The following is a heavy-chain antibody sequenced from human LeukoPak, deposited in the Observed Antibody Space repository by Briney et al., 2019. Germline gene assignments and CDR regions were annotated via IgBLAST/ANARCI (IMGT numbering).Heavy chain of an antibody. CDR3: AREFPGGLPPAMVGGFDY. J-gene: IGHJ4*02. CDR2: INPSGGST. D-gene: IGHD5-18*01. CDR1: GYTFTGYY. Sequence: GASVKVSCKASGYTFTGYYMHWVRQAPGQGLEWMGIINPSGGSTSYAQKFQGRVTMTRDMSTSTVYMELSSLRSEDTAVYYCAREFPGGLPPAMVGGFDYWGQGTLVTVSS. V-gene: IGHV1-46*01.